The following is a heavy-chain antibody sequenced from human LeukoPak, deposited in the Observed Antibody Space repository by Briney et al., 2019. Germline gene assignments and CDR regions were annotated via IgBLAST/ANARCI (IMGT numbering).Heavy chain of an antibody. V-gene: IGHV4-34*01. D-gene: IGHD5-18*01. CDR1: GESISGFY. CDR2: MHHSGRS. Sequence: SETLSLTCTVSGESISGFYWTWIRQPPGKGLEWIAEMHHSGRSNYNPSLKSRVTISVDKSNNLFSLKLISVTAADTAVYYCAANGFYSTDVWGKGTTVTVSS. J-gene: IGHJ6*04. CDR3: AANGFYSTDV.